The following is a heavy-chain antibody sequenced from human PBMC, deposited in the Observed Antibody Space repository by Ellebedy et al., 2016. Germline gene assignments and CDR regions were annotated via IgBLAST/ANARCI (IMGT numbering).Heavy chain of an antibody. Sequence: SETLSLTXTVSGGSVRSSSYYWDWIRQPPGKGLEWIGSMYYRGSTNYNPSLKSRVTISVDTSKNQFSLKLTSVTAADTAVYYCASRPNWDFDLWGRGTLVTVSS. CDR3: ASRPNWDFDL. V-gene: IGHV4-39*01. CDR2: MYYRGST. CDR1: GGSVRSSSYY. J-gene: IGHJ2*01.